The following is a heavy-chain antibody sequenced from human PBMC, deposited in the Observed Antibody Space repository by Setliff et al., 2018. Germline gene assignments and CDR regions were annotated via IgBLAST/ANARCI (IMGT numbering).Heavy chain of an antibody. D-gene: IGHD6-19*01. CDR2: IYYRGDT. V-gene: IGHV4-39*01. Sequence: PSETLSLTCTVPGDSISSISYYWGWIRQPPGKGLEWIGRIYYRGDTYYNASLKGRLTISVDTAQNQFSLRLTSVTAADTAVYYCARGRAGHSGHWGQGTLVTVS. CDR1: GDSISSISYY. J-gene: IGHJ4*02. CDR3: ARGRAGHSGH.